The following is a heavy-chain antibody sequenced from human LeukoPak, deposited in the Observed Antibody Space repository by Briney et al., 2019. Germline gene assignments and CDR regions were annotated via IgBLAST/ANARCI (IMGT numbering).Heavy chain of an antibody. CDR1: GYTFTSYG. CDR3: ARDIPSSGWYQGMLDY. D-gene: IGHD6-19*01. Sequence: ASVKVSCKASGYTFTSYGISWVRQAPGQGLEWMGWISAYNGNTNYAQKLQGRVTMTTDTSTSTAYVELRSLRSDDTAVYYCARDIPSSGWYQGMLDYWGQGTLVTVSS. CDR2: ISAYNGNT. J-gene: IGHJ4*02. V-gene: IGHV1-18*01.